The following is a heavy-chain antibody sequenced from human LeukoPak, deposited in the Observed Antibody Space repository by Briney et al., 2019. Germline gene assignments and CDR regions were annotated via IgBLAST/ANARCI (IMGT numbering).Heavy chain of an antibody. Sequence: SETLSLTCTVSGGSISSYYWSWVRQPPGKGLEWIGFVYYTGSTNYSPSLKSRVTISVDTSKNQFSLKLSSVTAADTAVYYCSSPGIAAAGTHMDVWGKGTTVTISS. CDR2: VYYTGST. D-gene: IGHD6-13*01. CDR3: SSPGIAAAGTHMDV. J-gene: IGHJ6*03. V-gene: IGHV4-59*08. CDR1: GGSISSYY.